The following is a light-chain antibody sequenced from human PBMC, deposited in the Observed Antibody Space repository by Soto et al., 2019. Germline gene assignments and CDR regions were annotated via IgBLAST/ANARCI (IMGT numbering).Light chain of an antibody. V-gene: IGKV3D-20*02. CDR3: QQRSYWPPYT. J-gene: IGKJ2*01. CDR2: GAS. CDR1: QSVSSNY. Sequence: EIVFTQAPGTLSLYTGERATLSCRASQSVSSNYLAWYQQKVGQAPRLLIYGASSRATGIPARFSGSGSGTDFTLTISSLESEDSAVYYCQQRSYWPPYTFGQGTKV.